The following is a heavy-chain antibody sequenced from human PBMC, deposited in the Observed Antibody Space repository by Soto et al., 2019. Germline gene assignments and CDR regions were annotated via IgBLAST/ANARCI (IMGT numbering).Heavy chain of an antibody. D-gene: IGHD3-3*01. CDR3: ARGQGVTIFGVVTYYMDV. Sequence: QVQLVQSGAEVKKPGASVKVSCKASGYTFTSYGISWVRQAPGQGLEWMGWISAYNGNTNYAQKLQGRVTMTTYTSTRTDYMELRSLRSDDTAVYYCARGQGVTIFGVVTYYMDVWGKGTTVTVSS. CDR2: ISAYNGNT. J-gene: IGHJ6*03. V-gene: IGHV1-18*01. CDR1: GYTFTSYG.